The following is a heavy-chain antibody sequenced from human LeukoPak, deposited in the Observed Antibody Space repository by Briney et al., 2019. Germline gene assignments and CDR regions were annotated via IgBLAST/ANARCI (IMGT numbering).Heavy chain of an antibody. CDR3: ARDPRYYGMDV. J-gene: IGHJ6*02. CDR1: GFTFSSYG. Sequence: GGSLRLSCPASGFTFSSYGMHGVRQAPGKGRALVADIWYDGSNKYYADSVKGRFTISRDNSQNTLYLQMNSLRAEDTAVYYCARDPRYYGMDVWGQGTTVTVAS. CDR2: IWYDGSNK. V-gene: IGHV3-33*01.